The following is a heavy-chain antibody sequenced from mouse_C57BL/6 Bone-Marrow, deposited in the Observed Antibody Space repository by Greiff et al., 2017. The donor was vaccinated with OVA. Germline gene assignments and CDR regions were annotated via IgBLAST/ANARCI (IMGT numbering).Heavy chain of an antibody. J-gene: IGHJ2*01. CDR2: INPSNGGT. Sequence: VQLQQSGTELVKPGASVKLSCKASGYTFTSYWMHWVKQRPGQGLEWIGNINPSNGGTNYNEKFKSKATLTVDKSSSTAYMQLSSLTSEDSAVYYCARRATVVATRFDYWGQGTTLTVSS. CDR1: GYTFTSYW. CDR3: ARRATVVATRFDY. V-gene: IGHV1-53*01. D-gene: IGHD1-1*01.